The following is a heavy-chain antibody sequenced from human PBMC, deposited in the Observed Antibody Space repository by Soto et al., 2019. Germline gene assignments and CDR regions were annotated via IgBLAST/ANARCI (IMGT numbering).Heavy chain of an antibody. CDR3: AKDRPFLGHCSSTSCYYGMDV. CDR1: GFTFSSYA. Sequence: GGSLRLSCAASGFTFSSYAMSWVRQAPGKGLEWVSAISGSGGSTYYADSVKGRFTISRDNSKNTLYLQMNSLRAEDTAVYYCAKDRPFLGHCSSTSCYYGMDVWGQGTTVTVSS. CDR2: ISGSGGST. D-gene: IGHD2-2*03. V-gene: IGHV3-23*01. J-gene: IGHJ6*02.